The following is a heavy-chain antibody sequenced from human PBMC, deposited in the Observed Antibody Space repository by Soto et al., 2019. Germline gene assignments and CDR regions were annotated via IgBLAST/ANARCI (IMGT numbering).Heavy chain of an antibody. J-gene: IGHJ4*02. CDR1: GGSISSGGYS. CDR2: IYHSGST. D-gene: IGHD6-13*01. V-gene: IGHV4-30-2*01. Sequence: SETLSLTCAVSGGSISSGGYSWSWIRQPPGKGLEWIGYIYHSGSTYYNPSLKSRVTISVDRSKNQFSLKLSSVTAADTAVYYCARNPGYSSSWGYYFDYWGQGTLVTVS. CDR3: ARNPGYSSSWGYYFDY.